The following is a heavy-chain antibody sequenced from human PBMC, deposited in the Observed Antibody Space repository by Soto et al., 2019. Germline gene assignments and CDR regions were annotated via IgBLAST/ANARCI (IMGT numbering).Heavy chain of an antibody. CDR2: IYYSGSS. CDR1: GASISSYY. V-gene: IGHV4-59*05. CDR3: ARSDRRYGDYVSWFDP. J-gene: IGHJ5*02. D-gene: IGHD4-17*01. Sequence: SETLSLTCSVSGASISSYYDTWIRQTPGKGLEWIGSIYYSGSSYYNPSLKSRVTISVDTSKNQFSLKLSSVTAADTAVYYCARSDRRYGDYVSWFDPWGQGTLVTVSS.